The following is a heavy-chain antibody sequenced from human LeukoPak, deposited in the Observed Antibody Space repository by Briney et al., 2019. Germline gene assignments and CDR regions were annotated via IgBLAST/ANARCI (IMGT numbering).Heavy chain of an antibody. Sequence: PGGSLRLSCAASGFTVSSNYMSWVRQAPGKGLEWVSYISSRGRTIYYADSVKGRFTISRDNAKNSLYLQMTSLRAEDTAVYYCARGSGVLWFGERGAVDYWGQGTLVTVSS. CDR1: GFTVSSNY. J-gene: IGHJ4*02. CDR3: ARGSGVLWFGERGAVDY. V-gene: IGHV3-11*04. CDR2: ISSRGRTI. D-gene: IGHD3-10*01.